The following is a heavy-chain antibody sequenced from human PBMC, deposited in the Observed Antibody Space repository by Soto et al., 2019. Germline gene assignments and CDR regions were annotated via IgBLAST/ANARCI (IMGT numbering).Heavy chain of an antibody. D-gene: IGHD3-9*01. CDR3: VPTGRDTINNIDY. CDR1: GGTFSSYA. CDR2: IIPIFGTA. Sequence: SVKVSCKASGGTFSSYAISWVRQAPGQGLEWMGGIIPIFGTANYAQKFQGRVTITADESTSTAYMELSSLRSEDTAVYYCVPTGRDTINNIDYWGQGTLVTVSS. J-gene: IGHJ4*02. V-gene: IGHV1-69*13.